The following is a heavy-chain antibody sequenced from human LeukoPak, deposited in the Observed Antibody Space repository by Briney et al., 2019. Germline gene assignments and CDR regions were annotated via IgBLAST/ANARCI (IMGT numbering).Heavy chain of an antibody. J-gene: IGHJ4*02. CDR3: AKLGGTYRHVDC. CDR1: GFTFSSYW. V-gene: IGHV3-7*01. Sequence: GGSLRLSCAASGFTFSSYWMTWVRQSPGKGLEWVANIDYGGSEKYYVDSVKGRFTISRDNAKNSLYLQMNSLRAEDTAVYYCAKLGGTYRHVDCWGQGTLVTVSS. CDR2: IDYGGSEK. D-gene: IGHD1-26*01.